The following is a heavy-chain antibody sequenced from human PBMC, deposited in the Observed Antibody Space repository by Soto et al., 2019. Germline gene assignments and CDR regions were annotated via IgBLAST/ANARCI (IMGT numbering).Heavy chain of an antibody. CDR2: ISYDGSNK. CDR1: GFTFSSYA. J-gene: IGHJ4*02. CDR3: ARDPMGRYYGSGSYYFDY. Sequence: QVQLVESGGGVVQPGRSLGRSCAASGFTFSSYAMHWVRQAPGKGLEWVAVISYDGSNKYYADSVKGRFTISRDNSKNTLYLQMNSLRAEDTAVYYCARDPMGRYYGSGSYYFDYWGQGTLVTVSS. V-gene: IGHV3-30-3*01. D-gene: IGHD3-10*01.